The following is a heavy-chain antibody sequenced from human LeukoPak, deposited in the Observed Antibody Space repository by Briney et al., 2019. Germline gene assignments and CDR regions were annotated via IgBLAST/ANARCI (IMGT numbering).Heavy chain of an antibody. CDR3: ASPIAARYGSGSFGAFDI. D-gene: IGHD3-10*01. J-gene: IGHJ3*02. CDR1: GGSFSGYY. Sequence: SETLSLTCAVYGGSFSGYYWSWIRQPPGKGLEWIGEINHSGSTNYNPSLKSRVTISVDTSKNQFSLKLSSVTAADTAVYYCASPIAARYGSGSFGAFDIWGQGTMVTVSS. CDR2: INHSGST. V-gene: IGHV4-34*01.